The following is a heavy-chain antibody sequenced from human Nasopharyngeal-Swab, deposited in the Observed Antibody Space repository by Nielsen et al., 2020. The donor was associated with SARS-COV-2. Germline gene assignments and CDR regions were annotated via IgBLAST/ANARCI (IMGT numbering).Heavy chain of an antibody. J-gene: IGHJ6*02. CDR1: GGSVSSGSYY. Sequence: SETLSLTCTVSGGSVSSGSYYWSWIRQPPGKGLEWIGYIYYSGSTNYNPSLKSRVTISVDTSKNQFSLKLSSVTAADTAVYYCARSCSSTSCFWNYYGMDVWGQGTTVTVSS. CDR2: IYYSGST. D-gene: IGHD2-2*01. V-gene: IGHV4-61*01. CDR3: ARSCSSTSCFWNYYGMDV.